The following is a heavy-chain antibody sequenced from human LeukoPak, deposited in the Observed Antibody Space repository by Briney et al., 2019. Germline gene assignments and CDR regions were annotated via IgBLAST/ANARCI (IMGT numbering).Heavy chain of an antibody. J-gene: IGHJ4*02. Sequence: PRGSLRLSCAASGFTFSIYGMYWVRQAPGKGLEWVASIRDDGSDKYYADSVKGRFTISRDNSKNTLYLQMNSLRAEDTAVYYCARDSSSWYSVYYFDYWGQGTLVTVSS. CDR1: GFTFSIYG. CDR2: IRDDGSDK. D-gene: IGHD6-13*01. V-gene: IGHV3-30*02. CDR3: ARDSSSWYSVYYFDY.